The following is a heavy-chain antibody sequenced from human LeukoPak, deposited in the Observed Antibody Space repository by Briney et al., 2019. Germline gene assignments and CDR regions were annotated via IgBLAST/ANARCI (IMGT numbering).Heavy chain of an antibody. Sequence: PSGTLSLTCAVSGGSISSSNWWSWVRQPPGKGLEWIGEIYHSGSTNYNPSLKSRVTISVDRSKNQFSLKLSSVTAADTAVYYCARAVQLERRWWFDPWGQGTLVTVSS. J-gene: IGHJ5*02. D-gene: IGHD1-1*01. CDR2: IYHSGST. CDR3: ARAVQLERRWWFDP. CDR1: GGSISSSNW. V-gene: IGHV4-4*02.